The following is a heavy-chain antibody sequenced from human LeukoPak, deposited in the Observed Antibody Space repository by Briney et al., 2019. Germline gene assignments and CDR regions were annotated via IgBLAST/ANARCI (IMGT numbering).Heavy chain of an antibody. CDR1: GYTFTSYG. V-gene: IGHV1-18*01. Sequence: ASVKVSCKASGYTFTSYGISWVRQAPGQGLEWMGGIIPIFGTANYAQKLQGRVTMTTDTSTSTAYMELRSLRSDDTAVYYCARDDGFFDYWGQGTLVTVSS. CDR2: IIPIFGTA. CDR3: ARDDGFFDY. J-gene: IGHJ4*02.